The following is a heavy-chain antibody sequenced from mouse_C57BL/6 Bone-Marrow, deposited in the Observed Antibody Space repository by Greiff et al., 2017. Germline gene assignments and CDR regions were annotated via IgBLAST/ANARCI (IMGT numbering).Heavy chain of an antibody. Sequence: VQLQQPGAELVKPGASVKLSCKASGYTFTSYWMHWVKQRPGQGLEWIGMIHPNSGSTNYNEKFKSKATLTVDKSSSTAYMQLSSLTSEDSAVYYCASRGYYGNYFDYWGQGTTLTVSS. D-gene: IGHD1-1*01. CDR1: GYTFTSYW. V-gene: IGHV1-64*01. CDR3: ASRGYYGNYFDY. CDR2: IHPNSGST. J-gene: IGHJ2*01.